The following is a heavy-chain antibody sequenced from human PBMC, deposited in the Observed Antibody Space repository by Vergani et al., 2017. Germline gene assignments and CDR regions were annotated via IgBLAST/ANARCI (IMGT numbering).Heavy chain of an antibody. Sequence: EVQLVESGGGSVQSGGSLRLSCVASGFSFNTYWMHWVRQAPGKGLEWVSGIFSRGDSTYYADSVRGRFTISRDNSESTVSLQMSRLRADDTAVYYCGRYLGGIGGYYIDHWGQGTPVTVSS. J-gene: IGHJ4*02. CDR1: GFSFNTYW. D-gene: IGHD3-10*01. CDR2: IFSRGDST. CDR3: GRYLGGIGGYYIDH. V-gene: IGHV3-23*04.